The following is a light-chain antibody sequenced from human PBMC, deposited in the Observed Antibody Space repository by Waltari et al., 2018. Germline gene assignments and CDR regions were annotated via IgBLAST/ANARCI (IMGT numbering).Light chain of an antibody. Sequence: QSALTQPASVSGSPGQSITISCTGSSSDVGSSEFVSWYQQHPGKAPQLMIYGGSQRPSGVSNRLSGSKSGNTASLTISGLRAEDEADYYCCSYAGSSPHVIFGGGTKLTVL. V-gene: IGLV2-23*01. CDR3: CSYAGSSPHVI. CDR1: SSDVGSSEF. CDR2: GGS. J-gene: IGLJ2*01.